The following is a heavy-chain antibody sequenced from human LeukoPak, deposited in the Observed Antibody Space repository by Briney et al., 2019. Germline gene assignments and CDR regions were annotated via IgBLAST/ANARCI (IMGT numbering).Heavy chain of an antibody. CDR3: AGGHLRYYYDSSGPDIAPSFDY. D-gene: IGHD3-22*01. J-gene: IGHJ4*02. V-gene: IGHV1-69*04. CDR1: GGTFSSYA. CDR2: IIPILGIA. Sequence: GSSVKVSCKASGGTFSSYAICWVRQAPGQGLEWMGRIIPILGIANYAQKFQGRVTITADKSTSTAYMELSSLRSEDTAVYYCAGGHLRYYYDSSGPDIAPSFDYWGQGTLVTVSS.